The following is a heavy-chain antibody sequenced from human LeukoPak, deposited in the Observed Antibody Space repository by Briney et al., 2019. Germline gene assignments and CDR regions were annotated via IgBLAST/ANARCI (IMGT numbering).Heavy chain of an antibody. CDR2: ISAYNGNT. CDR1: GYTFTSYG. V-gene: IGHV1-18*04. D-gene: IGHD2-15*01. Sequence: ASVKVSCKASGYTFTSYGISWVRQAPGQGLEWMAWISAYNGNTNYAQKLQGRVTMTTDTSTSTAYMELRSLRSDDTAVYYCAREGYCSGGSCYSAEYFQHWGQGTLVTVSS. J-gene: IGHJ1*01. CDR3: AREGYCSGGSCYSAEYFQH.